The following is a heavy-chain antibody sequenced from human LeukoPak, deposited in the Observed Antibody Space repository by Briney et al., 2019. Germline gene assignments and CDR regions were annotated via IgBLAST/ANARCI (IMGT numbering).Heavy chain of an antibody. Sequence: ASVKVSCKASGYTFTGYYMHWVRQAPGQGLEWMGWINPNSGGTNYAQKFQGRVTMTRDTSISTAYMELSSLRSEDTAVYYCARWTLGGSEDYWGQGTLVTVSS. V-gene: IGHV1-2*02. CDR2: INPNSGGT. CDR3: ARWTLGGSEDY. CDR1: GYTFTGYY. D-gene: IGHD1-26*01. J-gene: IGHJ4*02.